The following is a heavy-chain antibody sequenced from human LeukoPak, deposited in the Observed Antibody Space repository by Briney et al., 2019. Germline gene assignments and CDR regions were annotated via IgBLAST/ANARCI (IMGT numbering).Heavy chain of an antibody. D-gene: IGHD6-13*01. Sequence: RASVKVSCKASGYTFTSYDINWVRQATGQGLEWMGWMNPNSGNTGYAQKFQGRVTMTRNTSISTAYMELSSLRSEDTAVYYCARGSDIAAAGNFDYWGQGTLVTVSS. CDR1: GYTFTSYD. V-gene: IGHV1-8*01. J-gene: IGHJ4*02. CDR2: MNPNSGNT. CDR3: ARGSDIAAAGNFDY.